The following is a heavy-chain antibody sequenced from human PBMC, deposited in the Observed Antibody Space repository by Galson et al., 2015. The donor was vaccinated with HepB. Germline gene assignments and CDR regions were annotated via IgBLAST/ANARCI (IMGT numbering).Heavy chain of an antibody. J-gene: IGHJ4*02. V-gene: IGHV3-30*02. Sequence: SLRLSCAASGFTFSSYAMHWVRQAPGKGLDWVAFIQYDGRNRYYADSVKGRFTISRDNSENTLYLQMNSLSTEDTAVYYCAKRGAISIDYWGQGTLVTVSS. CDR3: AKRGAISIDY. CDR2: IQYDGRNR. CDR1: GFTFSSYA. D-gene: IGHD2-2*02.